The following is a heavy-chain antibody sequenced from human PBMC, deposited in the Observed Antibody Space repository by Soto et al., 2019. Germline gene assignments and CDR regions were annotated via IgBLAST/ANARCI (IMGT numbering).Heavy chain of an antibody. D-gene: IGHD1-26*01. CDR3: ARAVGPFDY. J-gene: IGHJ4*02. Sequence: GGSLRLSYAASGFTFSSYAMSWVRQAPGKGLEWVSAISGSGGTKYYGDSVKGRFTISRDNSENTLYLQMNSLRAEDTAVYYCARAVGPFDYWGQGTLVTVSS. CDR1: GFTFSSYA. CDR2: ISGSGGTK. V-gene: IGHV3-23*01.